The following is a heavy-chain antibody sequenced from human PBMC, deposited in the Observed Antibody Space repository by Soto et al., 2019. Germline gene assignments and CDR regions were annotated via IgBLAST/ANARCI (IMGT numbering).Heavy chain of an antibody. CDR3: ARSGGGISTSSFDI. Sequence: PGGSLILSCAASGFTFSTYSVHWVRQAPGKGLEWVSSISSSSSSILYPDSVKGRFTISRDNAKNSLYLQMNSLKAEDTAVYYCARSGGGISTSSFDIWGQGTLVTVS. V-gene: IGHV3-21*06. CDR1: GFTFSTYS. CDR2: ISSSSSSI. D-gene: IGHD3-16*01. J-gene: IGHJ3*02.